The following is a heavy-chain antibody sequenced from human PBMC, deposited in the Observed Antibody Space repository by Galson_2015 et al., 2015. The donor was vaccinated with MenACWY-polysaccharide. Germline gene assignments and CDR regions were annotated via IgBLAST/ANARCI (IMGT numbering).Heavy chain of an antibody. D-gene: IGHD4-11*01. CDR3: AKGSKYGYYFAMDV. CDR2: ISWNSGNI. Sequence: SLRLSCAASGFTFDDYAMHWVRQAPGKGLEWVSGISWNSGNIDYAGSVKGRFTISRDNAKNSLYLQMNSLRTEDTALYYCAKGSKYGYYFAMDVWGQGTTVTVFS. J-gene: IGHJ6*02. CDR1: GFTFDDYA. V-gene: IGHV3-9*01.